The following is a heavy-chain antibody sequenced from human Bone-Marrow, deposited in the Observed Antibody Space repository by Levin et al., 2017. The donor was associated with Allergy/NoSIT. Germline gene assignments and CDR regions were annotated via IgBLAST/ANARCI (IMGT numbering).Heavy chain of an antibody. V-gene: IGHV4-59*01. CDR2: IYSSGST. CDR3: ARDTDAMSAFDI. D-gene: IGHD2-2*01. J-gene: IGHJ3*02. Sequence: SETLSLTCSVSGGSTSSSYWSWIRQSPGKGLEWVGYIYSSGSTNYNPSLKSRVTMSIDTSKSQFSLKLSSLTASATAGYYCARDTDAMSAFDIWGQGTRVSVSA. CDR1: GGSTSSSY.